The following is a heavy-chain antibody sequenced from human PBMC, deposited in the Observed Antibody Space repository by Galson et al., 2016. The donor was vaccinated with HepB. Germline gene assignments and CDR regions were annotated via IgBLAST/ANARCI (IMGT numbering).Heavy chain of an antibody. Sequence: SLRLSCAASGFIFSNYGMHWVRQAPGKGLERVAIIWMYGSNKYYADSVKGRFTISRDNSTNTLYLQINILTVEDTAAYYCVRDKAGGYGFDYWGQGSLVTVSS. V-gene: IGHV3-33*01. D-gene: IGHD5-12*01. CDR1: GFIFSNYG. CDR2: IWMYGSNK. CDR3: VRDKAGGYGFDY. J-gene: IGHJ4*01.